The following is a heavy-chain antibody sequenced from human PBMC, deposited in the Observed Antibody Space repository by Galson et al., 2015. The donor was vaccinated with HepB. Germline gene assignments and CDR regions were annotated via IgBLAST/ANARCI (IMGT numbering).Heavy chain of an antibody. CDR1: GYTFSGYY. CDR2: INPNSSGT. Sequence: SVKVSCTASGYTFSGYYMHWVRQAPGQGLEWMGRINPNSSGTNYAQKVQGRVTMTRDTSNSTAYMELSRLRSDDTAVYYCARDSRRSKGDFDYWGQGTLVTVSS. D-gene: IGHD2-21*01. CDR3: ARDSRRSKGDFDY. J-gene: IGHJ4*02. V-gene: IGHV1-2*06.